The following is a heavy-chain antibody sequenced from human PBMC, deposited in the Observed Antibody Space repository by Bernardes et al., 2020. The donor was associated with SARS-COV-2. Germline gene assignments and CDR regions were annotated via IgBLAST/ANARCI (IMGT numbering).Heavy chain of an antibody. D-gene: IGHD2-15*01. J-gene: IGHJ4*02. CDR1: GFTFSSYA. CDR3: ATPGREYCSGGSCYHHDY. CDR2: ISGSGGST. V-gene: IGHV3-23*01. Sequence: GGSLRLSCAASGFTFSSYAMSWVRQAPGKGLEWVSAISGSGGSTYYADSVKGRFTISRDNSKNTLYLQMNSLRTEDTAVYYCATPGREYCSGGSCYHHDYWGQGTLVTVSS.